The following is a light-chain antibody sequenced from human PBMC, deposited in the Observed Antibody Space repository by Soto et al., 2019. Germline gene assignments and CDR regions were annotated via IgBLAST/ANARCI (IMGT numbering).Light chain of an antibody. CDR3: QQRSNWPPAIT. CDR1: QSVSSN. V-gene: IGKV3-11*01. Sequence: EIVMTQSPATLSVSPGARATLSCRARQSVSSNLAWYQQKPGQAPRLLIYDASNRATGIPARFSGSGSGTDFTLTISSLEPEDFAVYYCQQRSNWPPAITFGQGTRLGL. CDR2: DAS. J-gene: IGKJ5*01.